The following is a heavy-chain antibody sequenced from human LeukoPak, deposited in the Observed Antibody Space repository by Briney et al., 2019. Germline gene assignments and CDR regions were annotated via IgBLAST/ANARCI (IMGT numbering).Heavy chain of an antibody. J-gene: IGHJ4*02. Sequence: GGSLRLSCAASGFTFSNYGMHWVRQAPGKGLEWVAVIWNDGSNKYYADSVKGRFTISRDNSKNTLYLQMNSLRAEDTAVYYCAREHYLTTPYSSGWLYYFDYWGQGTLVSVSS. D-gene: IGHD6-19*01. V-gene: IGHV3-33*01. CDR1: GFTFSNYG. CDR2: IWNDGSNK. CDR3: AREHYLTTPYSSGWLYYFDY.